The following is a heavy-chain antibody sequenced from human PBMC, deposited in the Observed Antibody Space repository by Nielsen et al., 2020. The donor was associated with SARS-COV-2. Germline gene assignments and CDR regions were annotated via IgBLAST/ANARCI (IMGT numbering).Heavy chain of an antibody. D-gene: IGHD3-9*01. CDR2: IRSSSSYI. Sequence: GESLKISCAASGFTFSSYSMNWVRQAPGKGLEWVSSIRSSSSYIYYADSVKGRFTISRDNAKNSLYLQMNSLRAEDTALYYCAKGRYFDWLPYPSFDYWGQGTLVTVSS. CDR3: AKGRYFDWLPYPSFDY. CDR1: GFTFSSYS. J-gene: IGHJ4*02. V-gene: IGHV3-21*04.